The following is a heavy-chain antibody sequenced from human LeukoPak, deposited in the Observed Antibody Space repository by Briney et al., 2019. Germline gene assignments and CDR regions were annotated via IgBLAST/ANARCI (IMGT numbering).Heavy chain of an antibody. CDR1: GDSIRSGGYY. V-gene: IGHV4-31*03. Sequence: SETLSLTCTVSGDSIRSGGYYWNWIRQAPGKGLEWIGYIYSGGNTYYNPSLKSRGGISLDKSKSQFSLRLSSVTAADTAMYFCSRGAVAGLFDYWGQGILVTVSS. D-gene: IGHD6-19*01. CDR3: SRGAVAGLFDY. CDR2: IYSGGNT. J-gene: IGHJ4*02.